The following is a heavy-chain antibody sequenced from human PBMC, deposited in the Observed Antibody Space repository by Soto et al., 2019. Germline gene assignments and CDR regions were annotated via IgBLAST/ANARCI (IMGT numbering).Heavy chain of an antibody. J-gene: IGHJ4*02. CDR2: IYPGDSDT. CDR1: GYSLTHYW. Sequence: PGESLKTSVKGSGYSLTHYWIGWVFQLPGKGLEWMGIIYPGDSDTKYSPSFRGQVIISADKSIGTAYLQWNSLKASETAMYFCETLPYFDSNGAFDHWGQAILVTVSS. D-gene: IGHD3-22*01. CDR3: ETLPYFDSNGAFDH. V-gene: IGHV5-51*03.